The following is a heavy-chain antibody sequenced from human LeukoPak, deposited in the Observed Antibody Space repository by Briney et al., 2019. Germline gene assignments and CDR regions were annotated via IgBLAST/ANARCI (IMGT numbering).Heavy chain of an antibody. CDR2: INHSGST. J-gene: IGHJ4*02. V-gene: IGHV4-34*01. CDR1: GGSFSGYY. D-gene: IGHD2-15*01. Sequence: SETLSLTCAVSGGSFSGYYWSWIRQPPGKGLEWIGEINHSGSTNYNPSLKSRVTISVDTSKNQFSLKLNSVTAADTAVYYCARRLGGIVVVVAAAFDYWGQGTLVTVSS. CDR3: ARRLGGIVVVVAAAFDY.